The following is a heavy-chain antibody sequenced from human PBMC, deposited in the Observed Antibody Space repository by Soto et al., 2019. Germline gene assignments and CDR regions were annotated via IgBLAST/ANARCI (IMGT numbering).Heavy chain of an antibody. Sequence: PSETLSLTCTVSGGSISSSSYYWGWIRQPPGKGQERIGSIYYSGYTYYNTSLKSRVTISVDTSKNQFSLKLSSVTAAYTAVYYCARHNGPLYVGYYYDMDVWGQGTTVT. CDR1: GGSISSSSYY. J-gene: IGHJ6*02. CDR3: ARHNGPLYVGYYYDMDV. D-gene: IGHD3-16*01. CDR2: IYYSGYT. V-gene: IGHV4-39*01.